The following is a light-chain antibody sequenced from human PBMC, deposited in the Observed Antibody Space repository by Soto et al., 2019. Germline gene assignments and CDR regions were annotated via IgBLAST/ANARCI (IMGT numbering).Light chain of an antibody. V-gene: IGKV1-5*01. CDR2: DAS. J-gene: IGKJ1*01. CDR1: QRIVVC. CDR3: QQYNSYPWT. Sequence: DIQMTQSPSTLSASVGDRVNITCRASQRIVVCLDWYQQKMGKAPKLLIYDASNLESGVPSRFSGSGSGTEFTLTISSLQPDDFATYYCQQYNSYPWTFGQGTKVEIK.